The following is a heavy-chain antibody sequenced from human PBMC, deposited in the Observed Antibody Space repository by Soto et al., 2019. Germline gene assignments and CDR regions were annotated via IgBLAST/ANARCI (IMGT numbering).Heavy chain of an antibody. CDR2: VSLTGDRT. CDR3: ARGGGYCTPTSCAIDS. Sequence: EVQLLESGGGLVQPGGSLRLSCVASRFSFSSYEMSWVRQAAGKALEWVSRVSLTGDRTNYAGSVKGRFTVSRDNFKNTMYLEMDSMRPEDTAIYYCARGGGYCTPTSCAIDSWGRGTPVTVSS. V-gene: IGHV3-23*01. J-gene: IGHJ4*02. D-gene: IGHD2-8*01. CDR1: RFSFSSYE.